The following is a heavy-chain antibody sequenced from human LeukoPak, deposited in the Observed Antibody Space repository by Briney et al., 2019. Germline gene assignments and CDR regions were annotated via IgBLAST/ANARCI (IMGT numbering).Heavy chain of an antibody. J-gene: IGHJ6*04. CDR2: IYYSGST. CDR1: GGSISSGDYY. D-gene: IGHD3-10*01. V-gene: IGHV4-31*03. Sequence: PSQTLSLTCTVSGGSISSGDYYWSWIRQHPGKGLEWIGYIYYSGSTYYNPSLKSRVTISVDTSKNQFSLKLSSVTAADTAVYYCARSYGSGSSYGMDVWGKGTTVTVSS. CDR3: ARSYGSGSSYGMDV.